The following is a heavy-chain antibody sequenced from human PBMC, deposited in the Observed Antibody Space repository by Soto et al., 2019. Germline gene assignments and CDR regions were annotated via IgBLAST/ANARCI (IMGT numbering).Heavy chain of an antibody. D-gene: IGHD6-19*01. CDR2: INSDGSST. J-gene: IGHJ4*02. CDR1: GFTFSSYW. CDR3: ARFISSGWSDY. Sequence: PGGSLRLSCAASGFTFSSYWMRWIRQAPGKGLVWVSRINSDGSSTSYADSVKGRFTISRDNAKNTLYLQMNSLRAEDTAVYYCARFISSGWSDYWGQGTLVTVSS. V-gene: IGHV3-74*01.